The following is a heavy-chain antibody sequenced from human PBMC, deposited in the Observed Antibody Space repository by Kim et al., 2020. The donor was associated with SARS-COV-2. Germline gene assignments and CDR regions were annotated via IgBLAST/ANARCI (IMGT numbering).Heavy chain of an antibody. J-gene: IGHJ6*02. CDR1: GFTFNTYL. V-gene: IGHV3-74*01. CDR2: INGGGSTT. Sequence: GGSLRLSCAASGFTFNTYLMHWVRQAPGKGLVWVSHINGGGSTTNYADSVKGRFTISRDNAKNTLYLEMNSLRAEDTAVNYCARAHGMDVWGQGTTVTVSS. CDR3: ARAHGMDV.